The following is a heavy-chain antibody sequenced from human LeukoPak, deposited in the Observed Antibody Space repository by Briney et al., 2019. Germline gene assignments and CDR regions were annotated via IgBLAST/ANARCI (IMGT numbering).Heavy chain of an antibody. Sequence: ASVKVSCKASGYIFTGYYMHWVRQAPGQGLEWMGWINPNSGDTNYAQEFQGRVTMTRDTSISTAYMELSRLRSDDTAVYYCARVRYRLAETYIDYWGQGTLVTVSS. J-gene: IGHJ4*02. V-gene: IGHV1-2*02. D-gene: IGHD3-16*01. CDR1: GYIFTGYY. CDR3: ARVRYRLAETYIDY. CDR2: INPNSGDT.